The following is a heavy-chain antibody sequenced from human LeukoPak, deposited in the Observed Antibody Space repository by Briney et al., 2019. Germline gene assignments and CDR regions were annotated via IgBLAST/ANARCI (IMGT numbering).Heavy chain of an antibody. D-gene: IGHD7-27*01. Sequence: ASVKVSCKASRYTFISSDINWVRQAAGQGFEWVGWMSPTSGNTGYAQNFQGRVTMTRDTSISTAYMELTSLRSEDTAVYYCVGGAPNWGFDFWGQGTLVIVSS. CDR1: RYTFISSD. CDR2: MSPTSGNT. V-gene: IGHV1-8*01. J-gene: IGHJ4*02. CDR3: VGGAPNWGFDF.